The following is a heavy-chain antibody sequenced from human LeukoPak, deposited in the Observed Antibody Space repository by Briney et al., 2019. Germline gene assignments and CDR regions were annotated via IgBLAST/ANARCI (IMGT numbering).Heavy chain of an antibody. D-gene: IGHD6-19*01. CDR3: ANRRAVAGIGYYFDY. J-gene: IGHJ4*02. CDR2: IYYSGNT. V-gene: IGHV4-59*01. CDR1: GGSINSYY. Sequence: SEPLSLTCTVSGGSINSYYWTWIRQPPGKGLEWIGYIYYSGNTNYNPSLKSRVTISIDTSKNQFSLKLSSVTAADTAVYYCANRRAVAGIGYYFDYWGQGTLVTVSS.